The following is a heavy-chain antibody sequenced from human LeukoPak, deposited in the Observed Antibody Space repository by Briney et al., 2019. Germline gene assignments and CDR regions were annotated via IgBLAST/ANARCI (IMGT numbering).Heavy chain of an antibody. CDR1: GPIVSTNY. D-gene: IGHD5-18*01. CDR3: AKFDTVMVNHDAFDI. V-gene: IGHV3-66*03. J-gene: IGHJ3*02. CDR2: LYVNENR. Sequence: PGGSLRLSCAVSGPIVSTNYMSWVRQAPGKGLEWISILYVNENRYYADSVKGRFTISRDNSKNTVYLQMNSLRVEDTALYYCAKFDTVMVNHDAFDIWGLGTMVTVSS.